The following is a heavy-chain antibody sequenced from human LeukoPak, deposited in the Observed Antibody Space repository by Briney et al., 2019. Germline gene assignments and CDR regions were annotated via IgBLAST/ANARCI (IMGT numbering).Heavy chain of an antibody. CDR2: IFYSGST. CDR1: GGSISSYY. Sequence: SETLSLTCTVSGGSISSYYWSWIRQPPGKGLEWIGYIFYSGSTNYNPSPKSRVTISVDTSKNQFSLKLSSVTAADTAVYYCARRRDGYNFEFDYWGQGTLVTVSS. V-gene: IGHV4-59*01. CDR3: ARRRDGYNFEFDY. D-gene: IGHD5-24*01. J-gene: IGHJ4*02.